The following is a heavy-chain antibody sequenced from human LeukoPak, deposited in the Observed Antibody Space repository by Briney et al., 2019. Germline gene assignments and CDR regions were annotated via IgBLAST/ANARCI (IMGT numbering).Heavy chain of an antibody. Sequence: PGRSLRLSCAASGFTFSSYGMHWVRQAPGKGLEWVAVIWYDGSNKYYADSVKGRFTISRDNSKNTLYLQMNSLRAEDTAVYYCARPHSTRYCSSTSCSANYFDYWGQGTLVTVSS. D-gene: IGHD2-2*01. CDR3: ARPHSTRYCSSTSCSANYFDY. CDR1: GFTFSSYG. J-gene: IGHJ4*02. CDR2: IWYDGSNK. V-gene: IGHV3-33*01.